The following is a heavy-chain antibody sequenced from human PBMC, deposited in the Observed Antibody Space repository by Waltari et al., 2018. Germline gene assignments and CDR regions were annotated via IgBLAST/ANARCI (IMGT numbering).Heavy chain of an antibody. CDR1: VYSLSTGYY. CDR2: IYHSGST. J-gene: IGHJ4*02. CDR3: ARMGYSYGFDY. Sequence: QVQLQEPGPGMVKPSGTLSLTCAVSVYSLSTGYYRGWIRQPPGKGLEWIGSIYHSGSTYYNPSLKCRVTISVDTSKNQFSLKLSSVTAADTAVYYCARMGYSYGFDYWGQGTLVTVSS. V-gene: IGHV4-38-2*01. D-gene: IGHD5-18*01.